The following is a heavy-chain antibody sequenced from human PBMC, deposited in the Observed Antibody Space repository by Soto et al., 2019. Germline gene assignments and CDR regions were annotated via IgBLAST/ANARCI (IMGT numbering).Heavy chain of an antibody. CDR1: GGSISSSSYY. V-gene: IGHV4-39*01. CDR3: ATYGGDTGRFDY. Sequence: SETLSLTCTVSGGSISSSSYYWGWIRQPPGKGLEWIGSGTTYYNPSLRSRVAISVDTSKEQFSLKLSSVTAADTAVYYCATYGGDTGRFDYWGQGTLVTVSS. CDR2: SGTT. J-gene: IGHJ4*02. D-gene: IGHD4-17*01.